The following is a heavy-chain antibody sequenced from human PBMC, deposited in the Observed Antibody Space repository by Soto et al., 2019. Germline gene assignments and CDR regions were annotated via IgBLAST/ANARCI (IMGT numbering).Heavy chain of an antibody. D-gene: IGHD4-17*01. J-gene: IGHJ6*01. V-gene: IGHV3-21*01. Sequence: GGSLRLSCAASGFPFSNYSMNWVRQAPGKGLEWVSSISSSSSYIYYADSVKGRFTISRDNAKNSLYLQINSLRAEDTAVYYCARDGVQPAYGDHGSYYFYGRDGWGQGATFT. CDR1: GFPFSNYS. CDR2: ISSSSSYI. CDR3: ARDGVQPAYGDHGSYYFYGRDG.